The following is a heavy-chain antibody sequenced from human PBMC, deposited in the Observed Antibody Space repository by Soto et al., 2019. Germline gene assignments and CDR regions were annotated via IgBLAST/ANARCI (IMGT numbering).Heavy chain of an antibody. V-gene: IGHV1-46*01. CDR1: GYTFTSYY. J-gene: IGHJ6*02. CDR3: ARTDYYGSGSYGMDV. Sequence: ASVKVSCKASGYTFTSYYMHWVRQAPGQGLEWMGIINPSGGSTSYAQKFQGRVTMTRDTSTSTVYMELSSLRSEYTAVYYCARTDYYGSGSYGMDVWGQGTTVTVSS. CDR2: INPSGGST. D-gene: IGHD3-10*01.